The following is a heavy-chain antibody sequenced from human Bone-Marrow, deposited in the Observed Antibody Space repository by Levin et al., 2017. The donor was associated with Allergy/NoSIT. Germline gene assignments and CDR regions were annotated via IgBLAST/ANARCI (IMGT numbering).Heavy chain of an antibody. CDR1: GITFSPYS. CDR2: ISSSTTYT. V-gene: IGHV3-21*01. D-gene: IGHD2-2*01. CDR3: AISRTPTSSYDL. J-gene: IGHJ5*02. Sequence: GESLKISCVASGITFSPYSMNWVRQAPGKGLEWVSTISSSTTYTYYADSVKGRFTIPRDNAKNSVYLQMNKLRADDTTVNYCAISRTPTSSYDLWGQGTLVTVSS.